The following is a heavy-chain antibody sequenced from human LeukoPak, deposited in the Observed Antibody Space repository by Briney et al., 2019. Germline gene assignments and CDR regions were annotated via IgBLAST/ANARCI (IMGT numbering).Heavy chain of an antibody. V-gene: IGHV4/OR15-8*01. CDR1: GGSIDSTNW. J-gene: IGHJ4*02. Sequence: SETLSLTCDVSGGSIDSTNWWSWVRQPPGKGLEWIGEIHHDGRINYNPSLKSRVTLSVDKSKNQFSLRLNSVTAADTAMYYCARSHDHLWGNYPDYWGQGALVTVSS. CDR3: ARSHDHLWGNYPDY. D-gene: IGHD3-16*02. CDR2: IHHDGRI.